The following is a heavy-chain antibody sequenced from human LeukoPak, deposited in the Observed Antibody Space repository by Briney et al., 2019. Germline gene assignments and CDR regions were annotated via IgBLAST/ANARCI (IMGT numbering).Heavy chain of an antibody. V-gene: IGHV1-8*01. CDR3: ARDGWRVGAIHY. CDR1: GYTFTSYD. D-gene: IGHD1-26*01. Sequence: ASVKVSCKASGYTFTSYDINWVRQATGQGLEWMGWMNPNSGNTGYAQKFQGRVTMTRNTSISTAYMELSSLRSEDTAVYYCARDGWRVGAIHYWGQGTLVTVSS. J-gene: IGHJ4*02. CDR2: MNPNSGNT.